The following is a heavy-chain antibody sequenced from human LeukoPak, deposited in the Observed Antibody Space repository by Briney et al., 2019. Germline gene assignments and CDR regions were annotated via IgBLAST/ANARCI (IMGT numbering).Heavy chain of an antibody. J-gene: IGHJ4*02. Sequence: SETLSLTCTVSGGSIRSYYWSWVRQPPGKGLEWIGYVYFSGSTNYNPSLKSRVTKSVDTSKNQFSLKLSSVTAADTAVYYCAGSGDGYNWWGQGTLVTVSS. CDR3: AGSGDGYNW. CDR2: VYFSGST. CDR1: GGSIRSYY. V-gene: IGHV4-59*03. D-gene: IGHD5-24*01.